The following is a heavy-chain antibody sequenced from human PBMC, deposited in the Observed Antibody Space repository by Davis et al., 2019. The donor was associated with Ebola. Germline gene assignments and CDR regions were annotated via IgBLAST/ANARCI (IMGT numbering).Heavy chain of an antibody. Sequence: MPSETLSLTCTVSGGSISSYYWSWIRQPPGKGLEWIGSIYYSGSTYYNPSLKSRVTISVDTSKNQFSLKLSSVTAADTAVYYCARRPHHASDYYYYYGMDVWGQGTTVTVSS. V-gene: IGHV4-59*05. J-gene: IGHJ6*02. CDR3: ARRPHHASDYYYYYGMDV. CDR1: GGSISSYY. CDR2: IYYSGST. D-gene: IGHD1-14*01.